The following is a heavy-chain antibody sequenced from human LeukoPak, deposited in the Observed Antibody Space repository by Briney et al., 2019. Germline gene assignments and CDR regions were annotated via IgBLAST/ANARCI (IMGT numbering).Heavy chain of an antibody. CDR3: ARDGRSYSGSPYYFDY. CDR1: GDSVSSNSAA. CDR2: TYYRSKWYN. J-gene: IGHJ4*02. D-gene: IGHD1-26*01. V-gene: IGHV6-1*01. Sequence: SQTLSLTCAISGDSVSSNSAAWNWIRQSPSRGLEWLGRTYYRSKWYNDYAVSVKSRITINPDTSKNQFSLQLNSVTPEDTAVYYCARDGRSYSGSPYYFDYWGQGTLVTVSS.